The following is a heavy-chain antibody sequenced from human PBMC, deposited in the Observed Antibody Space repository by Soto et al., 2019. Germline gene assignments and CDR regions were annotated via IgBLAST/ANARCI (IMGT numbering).Heavy chain of an antibody. D-gene: IGHD5-12*01. Sequence: GESLKISCKGSGYSFTKYWIGWVRQMPGKGLEWMAIIYPDESDTRYSPSFQGQVTISADKSISTAYLQWSSLKASDTAMYYCVRMGFSGGGYPSSYYYGMDVWGQGTTVTVSS. V-gene: IGHV5-51*01. J-gene: IGHJ6*02. CDR3: VRMGFSGGGYPSSYYYGMDV. CDR1: GYSFTKYW. CDR2: IYPDESDT.